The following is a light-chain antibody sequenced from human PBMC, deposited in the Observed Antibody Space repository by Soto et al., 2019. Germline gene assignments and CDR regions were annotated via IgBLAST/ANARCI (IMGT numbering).Light chain of an antibody. J-gene: IGKJ5*01. CDR1: QSVSRY. CDR3: QQRTDWPIT. CDR2: DAS. V-gene: IGKV3-11*01. Sequence: EIVLTQFPATLSLSPGERATLSCRASQSVSRYLAWYQQKPGQAPRLLIYDASTRATGIPARFSGSGSGTDFNLTISSLEPEDFAVYSCQQRTDWPITFGQGTRLE.